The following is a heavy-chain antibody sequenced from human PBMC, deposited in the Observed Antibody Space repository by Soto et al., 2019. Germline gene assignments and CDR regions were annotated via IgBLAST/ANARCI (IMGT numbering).Heavy chain of an antibody. V-gene: IGHV3-21*01. J-gene: IGHJ4*02. Sequence: GGSLRLSCAASGFTFRTYNMIWVRQAPGKGLEWVSSISSSSSYIYYADSVKGRFTISRDNAKNSLYLQMNSLRAEDTAVYYCARQYPSSSRHFDHWGQGSRVTVSS. CDR3: ARQYPSSSRHFDH. CDR2: ISSSSSYI. D-gene: IGHD6-6*01. CDR1: GFTFRTYN.